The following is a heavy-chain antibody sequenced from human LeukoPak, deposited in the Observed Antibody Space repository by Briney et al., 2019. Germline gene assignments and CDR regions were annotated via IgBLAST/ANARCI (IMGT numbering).Heavy chain of an antibody. J-gene: IGHJ2*01. D-gene: IGHD3-22*01. CDR2: IYYSGAT. V-gene: IGHV4-39*01. CDR3: IPYYCDSSRGWYFYL. CDR1: GAXLTSGPSY. Sequence: SETLSLTCTVSGAXLTSGPSYWGWTRQPPGVGLELHGSIYYSGATYYHPSLKSRVTISVDTSKNQFSLRLNSVTAADTAVYYCIPYYCDSSRGWYFYLWGRGTLVTVSS.